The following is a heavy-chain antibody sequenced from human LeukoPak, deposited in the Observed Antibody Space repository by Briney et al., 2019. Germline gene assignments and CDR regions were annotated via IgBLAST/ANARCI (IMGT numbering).Heavy chain of an antibody. D-gene: IGHD3-3*01. CDR2: IRYDGSNK. J-gene: IGHJ4*02. V-gene: IGHV3-30*02. CDR1: GLTFSSYG. Sequence: GGSLRLSCAASGLTFSSYGMHWVRQAPGKGLEWVAFIRYDGSNKYYADSVKGRFTISRDNSKNTLYLQMNSLRAEDTAVYYCAKGQDYDFWSGYYSAFDYWGQGTLVTVSS. CDR3: AKGQDYDFWSGYYSAFDY.